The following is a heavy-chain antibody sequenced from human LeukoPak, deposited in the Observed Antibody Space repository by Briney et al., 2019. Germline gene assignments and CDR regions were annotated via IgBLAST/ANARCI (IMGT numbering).Heavy chain of an antibody. CDR1: GYTFTGYY. D-gene: IGHD3-3*01. Sequence: GASVKVSCKASGYTFTGYYIHWVRQAPGQVLEWVGWINPNSGGTNYAQKFQGRVTMTRDTSISTAYMELSRLKSDDKAVYYCARAEKFWSGYYGFDPWGQGTLVTVSS. CDR2: INPNSGGT. CDR3: ARAEKFWSGYYGFDP. J-gene: IGHJ5*02. V-gene: IGHV1-2*02.